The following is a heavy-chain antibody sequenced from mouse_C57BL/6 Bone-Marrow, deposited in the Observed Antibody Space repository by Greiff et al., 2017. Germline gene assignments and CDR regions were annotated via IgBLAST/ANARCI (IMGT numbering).Heavy chain of an antibody. J-gene: IGHJ3*01. CDR2: IDPSDSYT. CDR1: GYTFTSYW. CDR3: ARDHSNYGSWFAY. D-gene: IGHD2-5*01. Sequence: VQLQQPGAELVKPGASVKLSCKASGYTFTSYWLQWVQQRPGQGLEWIGEIDPSDSYTNYNQKFKGKATLTVDTSSSTAYMQLSSLTSEDSAVYYCARDHSNYGSWFAYWGQGTLVTVSA. V-gene: IGHV1-50*01.